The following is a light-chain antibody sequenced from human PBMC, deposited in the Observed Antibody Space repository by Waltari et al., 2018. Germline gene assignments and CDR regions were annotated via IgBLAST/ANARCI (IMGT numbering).Light chain of an antibody. CDR2: EAT. Sequence: QSALTQPASVSGSPGQSITISCTGTTSDIGTYNIISWYKQYPGRVPKLIIYEATRRPSWVSDRFSGSKSGNTASLTISGLQAEDEANYYCCSYTGTTTFLLFGGGTKLTVL. J-gene: IGLJ2*01. CDR1: TSDIGTYNI. CDR3: CSYTGTTTFLL. V-gene: IGLV2-23*02.